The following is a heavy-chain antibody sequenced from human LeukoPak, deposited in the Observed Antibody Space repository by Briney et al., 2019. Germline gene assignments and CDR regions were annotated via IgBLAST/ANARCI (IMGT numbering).Heavy chain of an antibody. Sequence: ASVKVCCKASGYTFTRYDINWVRQATGQGLEWMGWMNPNSGNTGYAQKFQGRVTMTRNTSISTAYMELSSLRSEDTAVYYCARGRRSIAFDIWGQGTMVTVSS. J-gene: IGHJ3*02. D-gene: IGHD6-6*01. CDR1: GYTFTRYD. CDR2: MNPNSGNT. V-gene: IGHV1-8*01. CDR3: ARGRRSIAFDI.